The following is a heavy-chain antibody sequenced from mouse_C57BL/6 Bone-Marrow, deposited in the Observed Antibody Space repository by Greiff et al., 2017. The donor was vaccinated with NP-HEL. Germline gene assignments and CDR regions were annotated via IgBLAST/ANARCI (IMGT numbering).Heavy chain of an antibody. D-gene: IGHD2-1*01. J-gene: IGHJ4*01. V-gene: IGHV2-2*01. Sequence: VKLQESGPGLVQPSQSLSITCTVSGFSLTSYGVHWVRQSPGKGLEWLGVIWSGGSTDYNAAFISRLSISKDNSKSQVFFKMNSLQADDTAIYYCARNGGHGNYGYYAMDYWGQGTSVTVSS. CDR3: ARNGGHGNYGYYAMDY. CDR1: GFSLTSYG. CDR2: IWSGGST.